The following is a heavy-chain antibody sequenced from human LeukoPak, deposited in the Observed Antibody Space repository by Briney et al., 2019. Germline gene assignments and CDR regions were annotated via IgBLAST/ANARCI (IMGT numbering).Heavy chain of an antibody. CDR1: GFTFSNYA. V-gene: IGHV3-23*01. D-gene: IGHD2-15*01. CDR3: AKGIDC. CDR2: VSGGGVST. Sequence: GGSLRLSCAASGFTFSNYAMTWVRQAPGMGLQWVAVVSGGGVSTYYADSVKGRFTISRDNSKNTLYLQMNSLRAEDTAVYYCAKGIDCWGQGTLVTVSS. J-gene: IGHJ4*02.